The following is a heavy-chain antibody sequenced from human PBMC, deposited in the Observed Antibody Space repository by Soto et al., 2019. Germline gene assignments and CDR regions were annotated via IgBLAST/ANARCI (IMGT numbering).Heavy chain of an antibody. CDR1: GDTITSFS. J-gene: IGHJ4*02. CDR3: EGESGENWTYEAY. Sequence: LSLTCTVSGDTITSFSWNWIRQSAGKGLEWIGRISSTGSTHYNPSLESRVTMSLDTSKNQFSLKLTSVTAADTAVYYCEGESGENWTYEAYWGQGTLVTVSS. CDR2: ISSTGST. D-gene: IGHD1-7*01. V-gene: IGHV4-4*07.